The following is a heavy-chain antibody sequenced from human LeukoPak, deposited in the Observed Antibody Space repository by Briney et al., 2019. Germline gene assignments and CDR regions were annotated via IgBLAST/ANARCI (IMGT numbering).Heavy chain of an antibody. CDR1: GGAFSSYT. J-gene: IGHJ3*02. D-gene: IGHD6-13*01. V-gene: IGHV1-69*02. CDR2: IIPILGIA. Sequence: GASVKVSCKASGGAFSSYTISWVRQAPGQGLEWMGRIIPILGIANYAQKFQGRVTITADKSTSTAYMELSSLRSEDTAVYYCARATAYSSSSYAFDIWGQGTMVTVSS. CDR3: ARATAYSSSSYAFDI.